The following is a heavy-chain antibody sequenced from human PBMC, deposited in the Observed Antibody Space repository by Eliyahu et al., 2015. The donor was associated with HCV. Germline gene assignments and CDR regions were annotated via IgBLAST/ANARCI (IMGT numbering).Heavy chain of an antibody. V-gene: IGHV3-72*01. CDR1: GXTFSDHY. Sequence: EVQLVESGGGLVHPGGSLRLSCAASGXTFSDHYMDWVRQAPGKGLEWIGRIRRKPKSYSTDYAASVKGRFSFSRDDSMNSAYLLMNSLQTEDTAVYYCVRVNYFDSAGYFLDAFDMWGHGAMVTVSS. D-gene: IGHD3-22*01. CDR2: IRRKPKSYST. J-gene: IGHJ3*02. CDR3: VRVNYFDSAGYFLDAFDM.